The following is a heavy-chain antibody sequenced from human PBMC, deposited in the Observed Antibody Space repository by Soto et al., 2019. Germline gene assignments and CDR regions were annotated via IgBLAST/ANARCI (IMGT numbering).Heavy chain of an antibody. J-gene: IGHJ3*02. V-gene: IGHV4-59*01. CDR3: ARVWGGAFDI. CDR2: IYYSGST. Sequence: SETLSLTCTVSGGSISSYYWSWIRQPPGKGLEWIGYIYYSGSTNYNPSLKSRVTISVDTSKNQFSLKLSSVAAADTAVYYCARVWGGAFDIWGQGTMVTVSS. D-gene: IGHD3-10*01. CDR1: GGSISSYY.